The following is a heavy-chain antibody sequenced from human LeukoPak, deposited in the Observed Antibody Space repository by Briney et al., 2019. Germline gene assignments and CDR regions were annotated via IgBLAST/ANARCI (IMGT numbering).Heavy chain of an antibody. D-gene: IGHD1-26*01. V-gene: IGHV3-23*01. CDR1: GFTFSSYA. J-gene: IGHJ4*02. CDR2: ISGSGGST. CDR3: AKDVRGIVGATGDY. Sequence: GGSLRLSCAASGFTFSSYAMSWVRQVPGKGLEWVSAISGSGGSTYYADSVKGRFTISRDNSKNTLYLQMNSLRAEDTAVYYCAKDVRGIVGATGDYWGQGTLVTVSS.